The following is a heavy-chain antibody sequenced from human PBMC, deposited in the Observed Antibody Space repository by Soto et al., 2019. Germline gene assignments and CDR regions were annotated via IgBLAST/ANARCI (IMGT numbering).Heavy chain of an antibody. CDR2: INPNSGGT. V-gene: IGHV1-2*02. J-gene: IGHJ5*02. D-gene: IGHD4-17*01. Sequence: ASVKVSCKASGYTFTGYYMHWVRQAPGQGLEWMGWINPNSGGTNYAQKFQGRVTMTRDTSISTAYMELSRLRSDDTAVYYCARTTVAKPRFDPWGQGTLVTVPQ. CDR1: GYTFTGYY. CDR3: ARTTVAKPRFDP.